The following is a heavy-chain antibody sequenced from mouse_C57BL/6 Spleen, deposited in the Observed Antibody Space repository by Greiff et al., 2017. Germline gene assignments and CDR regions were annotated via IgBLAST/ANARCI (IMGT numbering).Heavy chain of an antibody. V-gene: IGHV1-69*01. Sequence: QVQLQQPGAELVMPGASVKLSCKASGYTFTSYWMHWVKQRPGQGLEWIGVIHPTDSYTNYNQKFKGKSTMTVDKSSSAAYMQLSSLTSEDSAVYDCARQSPDAMDYWGQGTTVTVSS. CDR1: GYTFTSYW. CDR3: ARQSPDAMDY. J-gene: IGHJ4*01. CDR2: IHPTDSYT.